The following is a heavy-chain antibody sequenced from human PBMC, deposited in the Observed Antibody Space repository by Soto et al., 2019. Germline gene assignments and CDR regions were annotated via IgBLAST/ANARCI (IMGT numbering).Heavy chain of an antibody. Sequence: PGGSLRLSCAASGFTFSSYAMSWVRQAPGKGLEWVSALSGSGISTYYADTVKGRFTISRDNSRNTLYLQMNSLRAEDTAVYYCATSYDRSGYDYWGQGTLVSAPQ. CDR1: GFTFSSYA. J-gene: IGHJ4*02. CDR3: ATSYDRSGYDY. V-gene: IGHV3-23*01. CDR2: LSGSGIST. D-gene: IGHD3-22*01.